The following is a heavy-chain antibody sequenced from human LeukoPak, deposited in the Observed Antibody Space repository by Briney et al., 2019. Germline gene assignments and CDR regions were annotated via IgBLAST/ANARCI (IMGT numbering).Heavy chain of an antibody. V-gene: IGHV3-30*12. CDR3: AREGLSGSYYPGDY. J-gene: IGHJ4*02. CDR2: ISFGGTYE. D-gene: IGHD1-26*01. Sequence: PGGSLRLSCAASGFTFSSYGMHWVRQAPGKGLEWVSLISFGGTYEYYADSVKGRFTISRDNSKNTLYLQMNSLRAEDTAVYYCAREGLSGSYYPGDYWGQGTLVTVSS. CDR1: GFTFSSYG.